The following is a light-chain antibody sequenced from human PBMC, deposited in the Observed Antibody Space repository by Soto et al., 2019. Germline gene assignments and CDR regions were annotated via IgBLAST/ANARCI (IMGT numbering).Light chain of an antibody. Sequence: QSVLTQPASVSGAPGQSVTISCTGTSSDIGDYDDVPWYQHLPGEAPKLFIFDITHRPSGVSDRFSGSKSGTSASLTITGLRPEDEADYYCWAYTDIVLAVVFGGGTKLTVL. CDR3: WAYTDIVLAVV. CDR1: SSDIGDYDD. V-gene: IGLV2-14*01. CDR2: DIT. J-gene: IGLJ2*01.